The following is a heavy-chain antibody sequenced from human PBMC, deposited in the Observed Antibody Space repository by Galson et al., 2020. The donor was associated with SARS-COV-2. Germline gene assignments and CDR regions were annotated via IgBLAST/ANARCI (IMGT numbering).Heavy chain of an antibody. CDR3: ARDVEWELLSSYYYYGMDV. V-gene: IGHV1-18*01. CDR2: ISAYNGNT. Sequence: ASVKVSCKASGYTFTSYGISWVRQAPGQGLEWMGWISAYNGNTNYAQKLQGRVTMTTDTSTSTAYMELRSLRSDDTAVYYCARDVEWELLSSYYYYGMDVWGQGTTVTVSS. J-gene: IGHJ6*02. D-gene: IGHD1-26*01. CDR1: GYTFTSYG.